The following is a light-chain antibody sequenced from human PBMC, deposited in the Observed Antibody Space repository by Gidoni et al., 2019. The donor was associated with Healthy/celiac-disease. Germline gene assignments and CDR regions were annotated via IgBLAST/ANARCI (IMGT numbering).Light chain of an antibody. CDR3: QQRSNWPLT. V-gene: IGKV3-11*01. CDR1: QSVSSY. J-gene: IGKJ1*01. CDR2: DAS. Sequence: EIVLPQSPATLSLSPGERATLSCTASQSVSSYLAWYQQKPGQAPRILIDDASNRATGIPARFSGSGSGTDFTLTISSLEPEDFAVYYCQQRSNWPLTCGQGTKVEIK.